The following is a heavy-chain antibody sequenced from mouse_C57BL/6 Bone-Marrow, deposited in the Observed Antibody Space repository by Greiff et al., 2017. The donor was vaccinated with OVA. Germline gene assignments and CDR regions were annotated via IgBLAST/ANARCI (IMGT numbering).Heavy chain of an antibody. Sequence: VQLQQPGAELVKPGASVKLSCKASGYTFTSYWMHWVKQRPGQGLEWIGMIHPNSGSTNYNEKFKSKATLTVDKSSSTAYMQLSSLTSEDSAVYYCALRQLRLPVCDYWGQGTTLTVSS. V-gene: IGHV1-64*01. D-gene: IGHD3-2*02. CDR3: ALRQLRLPVCDY. CDR1: GYTFTSYW. CDR2: IHPNSGST. J-gene: IGHJ2*01.